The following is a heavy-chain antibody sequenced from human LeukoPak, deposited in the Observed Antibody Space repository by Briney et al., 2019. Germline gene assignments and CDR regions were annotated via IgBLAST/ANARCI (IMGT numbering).Heavy chain of an antibody. Sequence: PGGSLRLSCEASGFTFSYYAMSWVRPAPGKGLAWVSVISSSADSTYYADSVKGRFTISRDNSKNTLYLQMNSLRAEDTAVYYCAKPLEKYTYGGNFDYWGQGILVTVSS. J-gene: IGHJ4*02. D-gene: IGHD4-23*01. CDR3: AKPLEKYTYGGNFDY. CDR1: GFTFSYYA. V-gene: IGHV3-23*01. CDR2: ISSSADST.